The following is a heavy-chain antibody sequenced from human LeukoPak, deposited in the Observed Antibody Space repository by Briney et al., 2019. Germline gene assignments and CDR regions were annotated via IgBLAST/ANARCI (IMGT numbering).Heavy chain of an antibody. CDR2: INPGDSDT. J-gene: IGHJ5*02. V-gene: IGHV5-51*01. Sequence: GESLKISCQASGYSFTSSWIGWGRQMPGKGLEWMAIINPGDSDTRYSPSFQGQVTISADKSISTVYLQWGSLKASDTAMYYCARQPGAGWFDPWGQGTLVTVSS. CDR3: ARQPGAGWFDP. CDR1: GYSFTSSW. D-gene: IGHD3-10*01.